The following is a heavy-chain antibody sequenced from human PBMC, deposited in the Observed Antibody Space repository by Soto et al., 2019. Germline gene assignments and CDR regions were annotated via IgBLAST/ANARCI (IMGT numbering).Heavy chain of an antibody. CDR3: AGTTSHQWYYMDV. J-gene: IGHJ6*03. CDR1: GGSISNDKYY. D-gene: IGHD1-7*01. CDR2: TSYSGST. V-gene: IGHV4-31*08. Sequence: SETLSLTCTVSGGSISNDKYYWTWIRQHPGKGLEWIGYTSYSGSTFYSASLKSRITINPDTSKNQFSLQLNSVTPEDTAVYYCAGTTSHQWYYMDVWGKGTTVTVSS.